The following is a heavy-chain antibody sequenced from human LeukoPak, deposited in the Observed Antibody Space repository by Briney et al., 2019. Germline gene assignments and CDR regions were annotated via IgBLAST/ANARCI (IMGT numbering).Heavy chain of an antibody. CDR3: AKDIGGGSYWSDYYFDY. V-gene: IGHV3-74*01. Sequence: GGSLRLSCAASGFTFSSYWMHWVRQAPGKGLVWVSRINSDGSSTSYADSVKGRFTISRDNAKNSLYLQMNSLRAEDTALYYCAKDIGGGSYWSDYYFDYWGQGTLVTVSS. CDR2: INSDGSST. D-gene: IGHD1-26*01. J-gene: IGHJ4*02. CDR1: GFTFSSYW.